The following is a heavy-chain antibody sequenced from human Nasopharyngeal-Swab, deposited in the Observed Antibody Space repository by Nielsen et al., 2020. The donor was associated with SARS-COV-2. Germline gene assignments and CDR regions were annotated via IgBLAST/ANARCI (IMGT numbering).Heavy chain of an antibody. V-gene: IGHV4-39*07. CDR3: ARRAGPAVLYNWFDP. CDR2: IYYSGST. Sequence: TFSSYWMSWVRQAPGKGLEWIGSIYYSGSTYYNPSLKSRVTISVDTSKNQFSLKLSSVTAADTAVYYCARRAGPAVLYNWFDPWGQGTLVTVSS. D-gene: IGHD3-10*01. J-gene: IGHJ5*02. CDR1: TFSSYW.